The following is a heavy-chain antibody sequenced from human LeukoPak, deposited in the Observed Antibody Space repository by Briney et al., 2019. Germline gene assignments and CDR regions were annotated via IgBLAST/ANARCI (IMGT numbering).Heavy chain of an antibody. CDR1: GGSFSGYY. J-gene: IGHJ5*02. Sequence: SETLSLTCAVYGGSFSGYYWSWIRQPPGKGLEWIGEINHSGSINYNPSLKSRVTISVDTSKNQFSRKLSSVTAADTAVYYCARGDSSGYIFGNWFDPWGQGTLVTVSS. D-gene: IGHD3-22*01. V-gene: IGHV4-34*01. CDR2: INHSGSI. CDR3: ARGDSSGYIFGNWFDP.